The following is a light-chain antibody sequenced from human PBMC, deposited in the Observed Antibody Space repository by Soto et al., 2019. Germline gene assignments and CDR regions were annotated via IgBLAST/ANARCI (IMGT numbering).Light chain of an antibody. CDR2: DAS. Sequence: EVVLTQSPGTLSLSPGERATLSCRASETVGSNYLAWYQQQPGQAPRLLIFDASSRATGIPDRFSGSGYGTEFSLTISRLEPEDSAVYFCHHYGYGADTFGQGTKLAS. V-gene: IGKV3-20*01. J-gene: IGKJ2*01. CDR1: ETVGSNY. CDR3: HHYGYGADT.